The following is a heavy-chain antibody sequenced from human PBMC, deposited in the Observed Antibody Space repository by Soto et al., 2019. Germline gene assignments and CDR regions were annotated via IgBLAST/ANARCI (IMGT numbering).Heavy chain of an antibody. D-gene: IGHD3-10*01. V-gene: IGHV2-5*02. J-gene: IGHJ3*02. Sequence: QITLKESGPTLVKPTQTLTLTCTFSGFSLSTSGVGVGWIRQPPGKALEWLALIYWDDDKRYSPSLKSRITITKDTSKYQVVLTMTNMDPVDTATYYCAHSETMVRGEDAFDIWGQGTMVTVSS. CDR2: IYWDDDK. CDR3: AHSETMVRGEDAFDI. CDR1: GFSLSTSGVG.